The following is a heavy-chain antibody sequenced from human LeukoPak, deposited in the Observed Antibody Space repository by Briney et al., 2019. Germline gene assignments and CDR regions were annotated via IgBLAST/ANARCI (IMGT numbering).Heavy chain of an antibody. CDR2: ISYDGRKT. D-gene: IGHD3-10*01. CDR1: GFTFSTYT. V-gene: IGHV3-30*04. CDR3: ASDGSPYYYGSGSYSVTFDY. J-gene: IGHJ4*02. Sequence: PGGSLRLSCTASGFTFSTYTMHWVRQAPGKGLEWLAVISYDGRKTDYADSVKGRLTISRDNSKNTVYLQMNGLRAEDRAMYYCASDGSPYYYGSGSYSVTFDYWGQGTLVTVSS.